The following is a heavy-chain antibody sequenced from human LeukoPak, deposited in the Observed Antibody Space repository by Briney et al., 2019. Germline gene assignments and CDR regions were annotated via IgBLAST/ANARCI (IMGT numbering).Heavy chain of an antibody. J-gene: IGHJ4*02. Sequence: GESLQISCKGSGYSFTSYWIGWVRQMPGKGLEWMGIIYPGDSDTRYSPSFQGQVTISADKSINTAYLQWSSLKASDTAMYYCARHVYCSGGSCLIDYWGQGTLVTVSS. CDR2: IYPGDSDT. D-gene: IGHD2-15*01. CDR3: ARHVYCSGGSCLIDY. CDR1: GYSFTSYW. V-gene: IGHV5-51*01.